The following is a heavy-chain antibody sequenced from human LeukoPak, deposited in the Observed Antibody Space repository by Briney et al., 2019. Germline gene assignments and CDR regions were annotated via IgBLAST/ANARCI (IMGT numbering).Heavy chain of an antibody. J-gene: IGHJ4*02. V-gene: IGHV3-23*01. CDR2: ISGSGGTT. CDR3: AKPINTGWSCARGNYY. D-gene: IGHD6-19*01. CDR1: RFTLNTYA. Sequence: GGSLRLSCAASRFTLNTYAMSWVRQAPGKGPEWVSAISGSGGTTSYADSVKGRFTISRDNSKYTLYLQMNSLRAEDTAVYYCAKPINTGWSCARGNYYCGQGTLVTVSS.